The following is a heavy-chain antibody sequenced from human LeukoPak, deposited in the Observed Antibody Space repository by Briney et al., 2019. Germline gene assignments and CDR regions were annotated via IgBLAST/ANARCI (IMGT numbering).Heavy chain of an antibody. CDR2: IYTSGST. CDR3: ARDTPMVRGPYYFDY. V-gene: IGHV4-4*07. Sequence: SETLSLTCTVSGGSISSYYWSWIRQPAGKGLEWIGRIYTSGSTNYNPSLKGRVTMSVDTSKNQFSLKLSSVTAADTAVYYCARDTPMVRGPYYFDYWGQGTLVTVSS. CDR1: GGSISSYY. D-gene: IGHD3-10*01. J-gene: IGHJ4*02.